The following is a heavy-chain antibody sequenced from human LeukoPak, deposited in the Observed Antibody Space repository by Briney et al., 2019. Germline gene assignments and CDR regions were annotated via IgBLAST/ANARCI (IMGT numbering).Heavy chain of an antibody. Sequence: GASVKVSCKASGYTFTSYDINWVRQATGQGLEWMGWMNPNSGNTGYAQKFQGRVTMTEDTSTDTAYMELSSLRSEDTAVYYCATAHKVSGTTVGYGMDVWGQGTTVTVSS. J-gene: IGHJ6*02. CDR1: GYTFTSYD. V-gene: IGHV1-8*01. D-gene: IGHD1-1*01. CDR2: MNPNSGNT. CDR3: ATAHKVSGTTVGYGMDV.